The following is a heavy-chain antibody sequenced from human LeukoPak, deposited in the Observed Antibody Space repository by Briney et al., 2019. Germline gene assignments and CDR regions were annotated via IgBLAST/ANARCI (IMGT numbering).Heavy chain of an antibody. CDR2: IKQDGSEK. CDR1: GFTFSSYW. V-gene: IGHV3-7*01. Sequence: GGSLRLSCAASGFTFSSYWMSWVRQAPGKGLEWVANIKQDGSEKYYVDSVKGRFTISRDNAKNSLYLQMNSLRAEDTAVYYCARRQGNLIAAAGKAPWFDPWGQGTLVTVSS. J-gene: IGHJ5*02. D-gene: IGHD6-13*01. CDR3: ARRQGNLIAAAGKAPWFDP.